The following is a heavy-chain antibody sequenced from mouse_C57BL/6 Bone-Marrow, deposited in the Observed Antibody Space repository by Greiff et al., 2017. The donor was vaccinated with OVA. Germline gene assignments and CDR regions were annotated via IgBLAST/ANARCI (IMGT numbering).Heavy chain of an antibody. Sequence: QVQLQQPGAELVKPGASVKLSCKASGYTFTSYWMHWVKQRPGQGLEWIGMIHPNSGSTNYNEKFKSKATLTVDKSSSTAYMQLSSLTSEDSAVYDCAREGDSNCLFDYWGQGTTLTVSS. D-gene: IGHD2-5*01. V-gene: IGHV1-64*01. J-gene: IGHJ2*01. CDR1: GYTFTSYW. CDR3: AREGDSNCLFDY. CDR2: IHPNSGST.